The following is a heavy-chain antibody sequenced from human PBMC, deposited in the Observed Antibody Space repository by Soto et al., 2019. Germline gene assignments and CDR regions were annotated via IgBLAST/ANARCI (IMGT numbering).Heavy chain of an antibody. J-gene: IGHJ4*02. CDR3: ARVPDY. Sequence: QLQLLESGSGLVKPSQTLSLTCAVSGGSISSGGYSWGWIRQPPGKGLEWIGYIYHSVSTYYHPSLKSRVTISVDRSKNQFSLRLSSVIAADTAVYYCARVPDYWGQGTLVTVSS. V-gene: IGHV4-30-2*01. CDR1: GGSISSGGYS. CDR2: IYHSVST.